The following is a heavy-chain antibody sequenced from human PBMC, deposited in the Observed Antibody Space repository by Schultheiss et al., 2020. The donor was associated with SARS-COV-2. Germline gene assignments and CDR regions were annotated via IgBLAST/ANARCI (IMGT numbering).Heavy chain of an antibody. V-gene: IGHV4-34*01. CDR2: SHYSGRT. CDR1: GGSFSGYY. CDR3: ARQGASAGTYYFDY. J-gene: IGHJ4*02. Sequence: SETLSLTCAVYGGSFSGYYWSWIRQPPGKGLEWIGSSHYSGRTYYNSSLESRVTISVDTSKNQLSLRVSSVTAADTAVYYCARQGASAGTYYFDYWGQETLVTVSS. D-gene: IGHD6-13*01.